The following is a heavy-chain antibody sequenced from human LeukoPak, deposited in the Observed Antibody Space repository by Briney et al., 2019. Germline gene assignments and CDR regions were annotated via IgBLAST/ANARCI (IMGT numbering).Heavy chain of an antibody. CDR2: IYSGGST. J-gene: IGHJ4*02. D-gene: IGHD6-19*01. CDR1: GLTVSSNY. Sequence: QPGGSLRLSCAASGLTVSSNYMSWVRQAPGKGLEWVSLIYSGGSTYYADSVKGRFTISRDNSKNTLYLQMNSLRDEDTALYYCAKAGIGVVGYFDYWGQGTLVTVSS. CDR3: AKAGIGVVGYFDY. V-gene: IGHV3-53*01.